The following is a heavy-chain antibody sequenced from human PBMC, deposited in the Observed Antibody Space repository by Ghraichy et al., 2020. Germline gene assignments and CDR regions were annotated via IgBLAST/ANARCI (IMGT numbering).Heavy chain of an antibody. J-gene: IGHJ4*02. CDR1: GFTFSSYW. CDR2: IKQDGSEK. Sequence: GGSLRLSCAASGFTFSSYWMSWVRQAPGKGLEWVANIKQDGSEKYYVDSVKGRFTISRDNAKNSLYLQMNSLRAEDTAVYYCARDFLSSGWPQIHPAPDYWGQGTLVTVSS. V-gene: IGHV3-7*03. D-gene: IGHD6-19*01. CDR3: ARDFLSSGWPQIHPAPDY.